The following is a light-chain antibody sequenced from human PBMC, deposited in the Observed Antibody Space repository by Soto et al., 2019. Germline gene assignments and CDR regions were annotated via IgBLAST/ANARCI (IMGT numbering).Light chain of an antibody. CDR2: GAS. CDR3: QQYNNWPLMYT. V-gene: IGKV3-15*01. J-gene: IGKJ2*01. Sequence: EIVMTQSPATLSVSPGERATLSCRASQSVSSNLAWYQQKPGQAPRLLIYGASTRATGIPARFSGSGSGTEFTLTISSLQSEDFPVYYCQQYNNWPLMYTFGQGTKVDIK. CDR1: QSVSSN.